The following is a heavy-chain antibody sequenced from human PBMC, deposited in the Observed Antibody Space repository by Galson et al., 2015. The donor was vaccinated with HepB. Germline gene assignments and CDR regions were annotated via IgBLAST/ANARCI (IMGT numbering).Heavy chain of an antibody. Sequence: TLSLTCAVSGGSISSGGYYWSWIRQPPGKGLEWIGEIHHIGTANYNPSLRSRVTISVDTSKNQFSLKLNSVTAADTAVYYCVRAYHIDQHWGQGTLVTVSS. CDR3: VRAYHIDQH. CDR2: IHHIGTA. J-gene: IGHJ1*01. V-gene: IGHV4-30-2*01. CDR1: GGSISSGGYY. D-gene: IGHD5-12*01.